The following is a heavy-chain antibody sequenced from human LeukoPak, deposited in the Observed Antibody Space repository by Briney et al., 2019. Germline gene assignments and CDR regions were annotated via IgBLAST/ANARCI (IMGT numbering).Heavy chain of an antibody. J-gene: IGHJ4*02. D-gene: IGHD6-19*01. CDR2: INSDGRST. CDR1: GFTFSSYG. Sequence: PGRSLRLSCAASGFTFSSYGMHWVRQAPGEGLVWVAHINSDGRSTSYADSVKGRFTISRDNAKNTLYVQMNRLRSEDTAVYYCARDMYSSGWSYYFDHWGQGTLVTVSS. CDR3: ARDMYSSGWSYYFDH. V-gene: IGHV3-74*01.